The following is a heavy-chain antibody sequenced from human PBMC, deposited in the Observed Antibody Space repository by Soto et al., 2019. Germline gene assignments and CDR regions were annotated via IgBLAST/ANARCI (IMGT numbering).Heavy chain of an antibody. CDR2: ISSSSSYT. D-gene: IGHD4-4*01. CDR3: ARAHDYSNYGVVY. CDR1: GFTFSDYY. J-gene: IGHJ4*02. Sequence: PGGSLRLSCAASGFTFSDYYMSWIRQAPGKGLEWVSYISSSSSYTNYADSVKGRFTISRDNAKNSLYLQMNSLRAEDTAVYYCARAHDYSNYGVVYWGQGTMVAVSS. V-gene: IGHV3-11*06.